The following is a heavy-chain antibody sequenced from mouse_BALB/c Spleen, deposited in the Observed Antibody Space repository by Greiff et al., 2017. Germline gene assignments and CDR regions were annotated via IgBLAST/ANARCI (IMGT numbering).Heavy chain of an antibody. J-gene: IGHJ3*01. CDR1: GYSITRDYA. Sequence: DVKLQESGPGLVKPSQSLSLTCTVTGYSITRDYAWNWIRQFPGNKLEWMGYISYSGSTSYNPSLKSRISITRDTSKNQFFLQLNSVTTEDTATYYCARDYGSSYPFAYWGQGTLVTVSA. D-gene: IGHD1-1*01. V-gene: IGHV3-2*02. CDR3: ARDYGSSYPFAY. CDR2: ISYSGST.